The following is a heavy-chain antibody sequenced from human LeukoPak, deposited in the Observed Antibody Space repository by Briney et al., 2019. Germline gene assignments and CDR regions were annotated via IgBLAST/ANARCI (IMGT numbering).Heavy chain of an antibody. D-gene: IGHD5-12*01. Sequence: PSETLSLTCTVSGGSISSSSYYWGWIRQPPGKGLEWIGSISYSGSTYYNPSLKSRVTVSVDTSKNQFSLRLSSVTAADTAVYYCARHQTSGLQQYFDYWGQGTLVTVSS. J-gene: IGHJ4*02. CDR3: ARHQTSGLQQYFDY. V-gene: IGHV4-39*01. CDR1: GGSISSSSYY. CDR2: ISYSGST.